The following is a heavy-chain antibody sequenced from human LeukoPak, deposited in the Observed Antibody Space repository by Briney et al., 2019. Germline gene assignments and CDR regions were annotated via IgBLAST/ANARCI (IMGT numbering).Heavy chain of an antibody. J-gene: IGHJ3*02. CDR3: ARRDSCGYSYGYCGSFDI. Sequence: SQTLSLTCTVSGGSISSGSYYWSWIRQPAGKGLEWIGRIYTSGSTNYNPSLKSRVTISVDTSKNQFSLKLSSVTAADTAVYYCARRDSCGYSYGYCGSFDIWGQGTMVTVSS. V-gene: IGHV4-61*02. CDR2: IYTSGST. D-gene: IGHD5-18*01. CDR1: GGSISSGSYY.